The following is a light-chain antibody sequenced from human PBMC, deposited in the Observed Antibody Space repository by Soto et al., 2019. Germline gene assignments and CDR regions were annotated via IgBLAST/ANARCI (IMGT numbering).Light chain of an antibody. V-gene: IGKV3-20*01. CDR2: GAS. J-gene: IGKJ1*01. CDR3: QQYHNWPSWT. Sequence: EIVLTQSPGTLSLSPGERATLSCRASQSVSSTYLAWYRHKPGQAPRLLIYGASSRAAGIPDRFSGSGSGTDFTLTISSLQSEDFAVYHCQQYHNWPSWTFGQGTKV. CDR1: QSVSSTY.